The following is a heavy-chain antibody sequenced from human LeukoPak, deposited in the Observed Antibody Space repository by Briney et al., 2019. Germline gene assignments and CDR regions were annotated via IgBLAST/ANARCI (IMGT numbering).Heavy chain of an antibody. CDR1: GFTFSSYA. Sequence: PGGSLRLSCAASGFTFSSYAMHWVRQAPGKGLDRVAVISYDGSNKYYADSVKGRFTISRDNSKNTLYLQMDSLRAEDTAVYYCARVYVGLPYYYYYYMDVWGKGTTVTVSS. D-gene: IGHD2-8*01. CDR2: ISYDGSNK. V-gene: IGHV3-30*04. J-gene: IGHJ6*03. CDR3: ARVYVGLPYYYYYYMDV.